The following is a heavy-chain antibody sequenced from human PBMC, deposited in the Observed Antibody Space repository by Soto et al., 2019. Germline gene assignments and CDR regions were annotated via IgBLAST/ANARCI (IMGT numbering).Heavy chain of an antibody. CDR3: ARSVFP. CDR2: IYYSGST. J-gene: IGHJ5*02. Sequence: PSETLSLTCTVSGGSISSHYWSWIRQPPGKGLEWIGYIYYSGSTNYNPSLKSRVTISLDTSKNQFSLKLSSVTAADTAVYYCARSVFPWGQGTLVTVSS. CDR1: GGSISSHY. V-gene: IGHV4-59*11.